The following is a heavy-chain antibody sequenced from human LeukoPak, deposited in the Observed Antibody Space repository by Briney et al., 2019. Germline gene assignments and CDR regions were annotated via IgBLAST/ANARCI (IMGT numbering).Heavy chain of an antibody. CDR1: GDSVSSNSAT. Sequence: KPSQTLSLTCAISGDSVSSNSATWNWIRQSPSRGLEWLGRTYYRSKWYNEYTISVKSRITINPDTSKNQFSLQLNSVTPEDTAVYYCARGGMRGFDYWGQGTLVTVSS. J-gene: IGHJ4*02. CDR3: ARGGMRGFDY. D-gene: IGHD3-16*01. V-gene: IGHV6-1*01. CDR2: TYYRSKWYN.